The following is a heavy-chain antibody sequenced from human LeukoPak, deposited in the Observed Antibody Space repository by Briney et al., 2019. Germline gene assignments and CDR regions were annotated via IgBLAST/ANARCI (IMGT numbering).Heavy chain of an antibody. Sequence: KSGGSLRLSCVASGFAVTSNHMNWVRQAPGKGLEWVSYISSSGSTIYYADSVKGRFTISRDNAKNSLYLQMNSLRAEDTAVYYCARGGVRNYFDYWGQGTLVTVSS. CDR3: ARGGVRNYFDY. J-gene: IGHJ4*02. CDR1: GFAVTSNH. D-gene: IGHD3-3*01. CDR2: ISSSGSTI. V-gene: IGHV3-48*03.